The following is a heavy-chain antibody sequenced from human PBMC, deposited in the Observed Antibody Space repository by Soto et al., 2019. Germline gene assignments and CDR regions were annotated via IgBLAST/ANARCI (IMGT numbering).Heavy chain of an antibody. CDR1: GGSISSSSYY. J-gene: IGHJ4*02. CDR2: IYHSGSS. D-gene: IGHD1-26*01. V-gene: IGHV4-31*03. CDR3: ARSGSYYSYYFDY. Sequence: QVQLQESGPGLVKPSQTLSLTCTVSGGSISSSSYYWSWIRQHPGKGLEWIGYIYHSGSSYYSPSLKSRVTISIDTSKNQFSLTLSSVTAADTAIYYCARSGSYYSYYFDYWGQGALVTVSS.